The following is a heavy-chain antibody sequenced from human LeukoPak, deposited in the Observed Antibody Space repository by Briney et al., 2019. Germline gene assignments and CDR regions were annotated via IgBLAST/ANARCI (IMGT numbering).Heavy chain of an antibody. D-gene: IGHD4/OR15-4a*01. V-gene: IGHV3-48*03. J-gene: IGHJ4*02. CDR3: ATKVPGSSHFSS. CDR2: VRGRGDEI. CDR1: GFTFNNLE. Sequence: PGGSLRLSCAAPGFTFNNLEMNWVRQAPGKGLEWVSYVRGRGDEIRYGDSVKGRFTISRDNAKSSLYLQMDSLRAEDTAVYYCATKVPGSSHFSSWGQGTLVTVSS.